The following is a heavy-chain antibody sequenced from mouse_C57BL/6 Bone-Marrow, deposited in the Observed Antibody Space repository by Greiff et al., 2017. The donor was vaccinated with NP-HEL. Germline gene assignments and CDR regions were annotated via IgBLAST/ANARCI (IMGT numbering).Heavy chain of an antibody. CDR2: ISDGGSYT. V-gene: IGHV5-4*03. CDR1: GFTFSSYA. Sequence: EVKLVESGGGLVKPGGSLKLSCAASGFTFSSYAMSWVRQTPEKRLEWVATISDGGSYTYYPDNVKGRFTISRDNAKNNLYLQMSHLKSEDTAMYYCARVYYGSPYAMDYWGQGTSVTVPS. CDR3: ARVYYGSPYAMDY. J-gene: IGHJ4*01. D-gene: IGHD1-1*01.